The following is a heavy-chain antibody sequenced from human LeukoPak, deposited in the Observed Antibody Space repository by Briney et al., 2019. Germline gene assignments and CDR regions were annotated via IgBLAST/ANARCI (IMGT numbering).Heavy chain of an antibody. CDR1: GFTFSSYA. CDR2: ISYDGSNK. CDR3: ARDPLGSPTYYFDY. Sequence: PGGSLRLSCAASGFTFSSYAMHWVRKAPGKGLEWVAVISYDGSNKYYADSVKGRFTISRDNSKNTLYLQMNSLRAEDTAVYYCARDPLGSPTYYFDYWGQGTLVAVSS. V-gene: IGHV3-30*04. J-gene: IGHJ4*02. D-gene: IGHD7-27*01.